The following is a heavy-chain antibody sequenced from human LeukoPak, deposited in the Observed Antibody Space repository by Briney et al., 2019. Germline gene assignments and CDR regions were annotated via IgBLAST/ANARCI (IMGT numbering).Heavy chain of an antibody. CDR1: GGSISNSYY. J-gene: IGHJ4*02. Sequence: SETLSLTCTVSGGSISNSYYWGWIRQPPGKGLEWIGTVYYRGTTYYNPSLKSRILISVDTSKNQFSLKLSSVTAADTAVYYCARAVEAAAGTDYWGQGTLVTVSS. CDR3: ARAVEAAAGTDY. D-gene: IGHD6-13*01. CDR2: VYYRGTT. V-gene: IGHV4-39*07.